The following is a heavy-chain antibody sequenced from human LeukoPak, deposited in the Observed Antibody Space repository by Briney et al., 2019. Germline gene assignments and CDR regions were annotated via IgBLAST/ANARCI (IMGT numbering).Heavy chain of an antibody. CDR3: ARDRLKDAAAGTSFLFVY. D-gene: IGHD6-13*01. V-gene: IGHV3-11*06. J-gene: IGHJ4*02. CDR1: GFTFSDYY. Sequence: GGSLRLSCAASGFTFSDYYMSWIRQAPGKGLEWVSYISSSSSYTNYADSVKGRITISRDNAKNSLYLQMNSLRAEDTAVYYCARDRLKDAAAGTSFLFVYWGQGTLVTVSS. CDR2: ISSSSSYT.